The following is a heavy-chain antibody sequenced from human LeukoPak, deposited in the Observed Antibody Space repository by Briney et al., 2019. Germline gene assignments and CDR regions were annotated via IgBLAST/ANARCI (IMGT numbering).Heavy chain of an antibody. CDR2: INHSGST. CDR1: GGSFSGYY. V-gene: IGHV4-34*01. CDR3: ASGRLAFDY. D-gene: IGHD3-9*01. Sequence: PSETLSLTCAVYGGSFSGYYWSWIRQPPGKGLEWIGEINHSGSTNYNPSLKSRVTISVDTSKNQFSLKLSSVTAADTAVYHCASGRLAFDYWGQGTLVTVSS. J-gene: IGHJ4*02.